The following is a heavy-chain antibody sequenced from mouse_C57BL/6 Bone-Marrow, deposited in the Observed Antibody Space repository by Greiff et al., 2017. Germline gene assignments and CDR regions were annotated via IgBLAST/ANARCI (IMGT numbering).Heavy chain of an antibody. CDR2: IRNKANNHAT. Sequence: EVKLVESGGGLVQPGGSMKLSCAASGFTFSDAWMDWVRQSPEKGLEWVAEIRNKANNHATYYAESVKGRFTISRDDSKSSVYLQMNSLRAEDTGIYYCTRDGSSYENYAMDYWGQGTSVTVSS. CDR3: TRDGSSYENYAMDY. D-gene: IGHD1-1*01. CDR1: GFTFSDAW. J-gene: IGHJ4*01. V-gene: IGHV6-6*01.